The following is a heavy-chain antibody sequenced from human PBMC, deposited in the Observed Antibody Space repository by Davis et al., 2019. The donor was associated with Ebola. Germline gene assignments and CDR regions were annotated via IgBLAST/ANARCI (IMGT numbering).Heavy chain of an antibody. Sequence: GESLKISCETSGFIFRNYVMSWVRQAPGKGLEWVSVFYVGGATYYADSVKGRFTISRDSSKNTLSLQMDSLRAEDTAVYYCARGVGYNYFGCWGQGTLVTVSS. V-gene: IGHV3-53*01. CDR2: FYVGGAT. CDR3: ARGVGYNYFGC. D-gene: IGHD5-24*01. J-gene: IGHJ4*02. CDR1: GFIFRNYV.